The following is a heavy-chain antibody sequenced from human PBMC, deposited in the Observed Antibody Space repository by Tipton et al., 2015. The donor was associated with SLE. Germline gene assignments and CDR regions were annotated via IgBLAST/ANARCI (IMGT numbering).Heavy chain of an antibody. J-gene: IGHJ6*02. V-gene: IGHV5-51*03. Sequence: VQLVQSGAEVKKPGESLKISCKGSGDSFTSYWVGWVRQMPGKGLEWMGVIYPADSDTRYNPSFRGQVTISADMSISTAYLQWSSLQASDTAIYYCARRMVERYVSRNYYGMDVWGPGTTVIVSS. D-gene: IGHD1-1*01. CDR1: GDSFTSYW. CDR2: IYPADSDT. CDR3: ARRMVERYVSRNYYGMDV.